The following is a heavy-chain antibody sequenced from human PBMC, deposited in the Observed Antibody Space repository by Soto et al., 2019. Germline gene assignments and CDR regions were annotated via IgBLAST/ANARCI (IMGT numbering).Heavy chain of an antibody. CDR1: GFTFSSYG. J-gene: IGHJ4*02. D-gene: IGHD5-18*01. CDR2: ISDDGSNK. CDR3: AKDVDSAMVWWRALPDY. V-gene: IGHV3-30*18. Sequence: QVQLVESGGGVVQPGRSLRLSCAASGFTFSSYGMHWVRQAPGKGLEWVAVISDDGSNKYYADSVKGRFTISRDNSKNTLYLQMNSLRAEDTAVYYWAKDVDSAMVWWRALPDYWGQGTLVTVSS.